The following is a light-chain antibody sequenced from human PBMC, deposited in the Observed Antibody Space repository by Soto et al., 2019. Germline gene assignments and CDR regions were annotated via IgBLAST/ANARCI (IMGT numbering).Light chain of an antibody. J-gene: IGKJ2*01. Sequence: DIVMTQSPDSLAVSLGERATINCKSSQSVLSSSNNMNYLAWYQQKPGQPPKLLIYWASTRGSGVPDRFSGSGSGTDFTLTISSLQAEDVAVYYCQQYLSTPPTFGQGTNLEIK. CDR3: QQYLSTPPT. CDR1: QSVLSSSNNMNY. V-gene: IGKV4-1*01. CDR2: WAS.